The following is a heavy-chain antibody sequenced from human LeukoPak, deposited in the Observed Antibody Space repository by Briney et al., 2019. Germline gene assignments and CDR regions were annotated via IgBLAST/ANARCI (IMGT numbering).Heavy chain of an antibody. V-gene: IGHV4-34*01. CDR2: INHSGST. CDR3: ARPSRNYYDSSGYYPN. J-gene: IGHJ4*02. D-gene: IGHD3-22*01. Sequence: PSETLSLTCAVYGGSFSGYYWSWIRQPPGKGLEWIGEINHSGSTNYNPSLKSRVTISVDTSKNQFSLKLSSVTAADTAVYYCARPSRNYYDSSGYYPNWGQGTLVTVSS. CDR1: GGSFSGYY.